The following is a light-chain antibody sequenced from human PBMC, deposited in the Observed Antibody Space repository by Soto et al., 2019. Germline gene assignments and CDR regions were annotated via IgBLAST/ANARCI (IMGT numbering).Light chain of an antibody. CDR3: KQYKNWPPWL. Sequence: EIVMTQSPATLSVSPGERATLSCRASQSVSSNLAWYQQKPGQAPRLLIYGASTRATGIPARFSGSGSGTEFTLTIRGLQSEDFAFYSCKQYKNWPPWLFGPGTKVDIK. V-gene: IGKV3-15*01. CDR1: QSVSSN. J-gene: IGKJ3*01. CDR2: GAS.